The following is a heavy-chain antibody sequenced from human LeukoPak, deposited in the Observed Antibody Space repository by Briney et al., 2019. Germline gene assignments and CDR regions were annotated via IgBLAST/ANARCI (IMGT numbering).Heavy chain of an antibody. V-gene: IGHV4-59*08. Sequence: SETLSLTCTVSGGSISSYYWSWIRQPPGKGLEWIGSIYYSGSTYYNPSLKSRVTISVDTSKNQFSQKLSSVTAADTAVYYCARRIAAAGTNYDYWGQGTLVTVSS. CDR2: IYYSGST. CDR1: GGSISSYY. CDR3: ARRIAAAGTNYDY. J-gene: IGHJ4*02. D-gene: IGHD6-13*01.